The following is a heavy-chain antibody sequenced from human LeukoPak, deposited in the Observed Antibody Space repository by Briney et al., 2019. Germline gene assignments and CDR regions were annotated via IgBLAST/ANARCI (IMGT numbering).Heavy chain of an antibody. CDR2: INPNSGGT. D-gene: IGHD2-15*01. V-gene: IGHV1-2*02. J-gene: IGHJ5*02. Sequence: ASVKVSCKASGYTFTGYYMHWVRHAPGQGLELMGWINPNSGGTNYAQKFQGRVTMTRDTSISTAYMELSRLRSDDTAVYYCARDHCSGGSCYWPFDPWGQGTLVTVSS. CDR3: ARDHCSGGSCYWPFDP. CDR1: GYTFTGYY.